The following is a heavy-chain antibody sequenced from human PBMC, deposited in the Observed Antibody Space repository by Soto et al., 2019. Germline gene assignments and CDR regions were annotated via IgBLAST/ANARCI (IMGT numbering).Heavy chain of an antibody. Sequence: QITLKESGPTLVRPTQTLTLTCTVSGFSLRTDAVGVAWIRQSPGKALEWLGIIYWNGEKRYKSSLQTRLTITRDTSKNQVVLTMNDMAPLDTATYFCAHRIAAPGRTLDYWGQGVLVTVSP. D-gene: IGHD6-13*01. J-gene: IGHJ4*02. CDR2: IYWNGEK. CDR3: AHRIAAPGRTLDY. CDR1: GFSLRTDAVG. V-gene: IGHV2-5*01.